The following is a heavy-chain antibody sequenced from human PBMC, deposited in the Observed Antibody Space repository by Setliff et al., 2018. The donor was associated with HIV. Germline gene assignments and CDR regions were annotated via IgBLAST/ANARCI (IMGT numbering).Heavy chain of an antibody. CDR3: ARQLSNSLDY. V-gene: IGHV1-2*02. Sequence: ASVKVSCKASGYTFTSYYMHWVRRAPGQGLEWMGIINPSGGGTNIPQRFQGRVTMTRDTSINTAYMELNSLRSDDTAVYYCARQLSNSLDYWGQGTLVTVSS. CDR2: INPSGGGT. D-gene: IGHD7-27*01. CDR1: GYTFTSYY. J-gene: IGHJ4*02.